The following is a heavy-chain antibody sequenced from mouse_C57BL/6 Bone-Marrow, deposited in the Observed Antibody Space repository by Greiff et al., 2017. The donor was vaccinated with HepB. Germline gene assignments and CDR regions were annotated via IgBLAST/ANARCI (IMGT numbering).Heavy chain of an antibody. V-gene: IGHV1-82*01. CDR3: ARGGSLAY. J-gene: IGHJ3*01. CDR2: IYPGDGDT. CDR1: GYAFSSSW. D-gene: IGHD3-1*01. Sequence: VQLQQSGPELVKPGASVKISCKASGYAFSSSWMNWVKRRPGKGLEWIGRIYPGDGDTNYNGKFKGKATLTADKSSSTAYMQLSSLTSEDSAVYFCARGGSLAYWGQGTLVTVSA.